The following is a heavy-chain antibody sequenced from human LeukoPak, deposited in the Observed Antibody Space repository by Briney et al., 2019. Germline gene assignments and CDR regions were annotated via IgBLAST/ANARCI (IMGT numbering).Heavy chain of an antibody. V-gene: IGHV3-66*02. Sequence: PGGSLRLSCAASGVTVSSNYMSWVRQAPGKGLEWVSVIYSGGSTYYADSVKGRFTMSRDNSKNTLYLQMNSLRAEHTAVYYCARGVYTLIDYWGQGALVTVSS. CDR1: GVTVSSNY. CDR2: IYSGGST. CDR3: ARGVYTLIDY. D-gene: IGHD5/OR15-5a*01. J-gene: IGHJ4*02.